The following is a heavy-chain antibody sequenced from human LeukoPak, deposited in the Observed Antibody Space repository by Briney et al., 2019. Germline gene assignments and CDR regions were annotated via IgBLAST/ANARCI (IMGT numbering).Heavy chain of an antibody. J-gene: IGHJ6*03. CDR3: ARDQEYSNYDLAPNYYYYYYMDV. D-gene: IGHD4-11*01. Sequence: SVKVSCKASGGTFSSYAISWVRQAPGQGLEWMGGIIPIFGTANYAQKFQGRVTITADKSTSTAYMELSSLRSEDTAVYYCARDQEYSNYDLAPNYYYYYYMDVWDKGTTVTVSS. V-gene: IGHV1-69*06. CDR1: GGTFSSYA. CDR2: IIPIFGTA.